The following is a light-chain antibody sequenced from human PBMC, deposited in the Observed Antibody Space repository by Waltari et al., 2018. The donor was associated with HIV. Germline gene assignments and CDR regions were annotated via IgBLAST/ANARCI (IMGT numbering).Light chain of an antibody. V-gene: IGLV1-40*01. CDR1: TSNIGAGYD. CDR2: GNS. Sequence: VSGAPGQRVTISCTGNTSNIGAGYDVHWYQQLPGTAPKLLIYGNSNRPSGVPDRFSGSTSGTSASLAITGLRAEDECDYYCQSYDRSLSGVIFGGGTKLTVL. CDR3: QSYDRSLSGVI. J-gene: IGLJ2*01.